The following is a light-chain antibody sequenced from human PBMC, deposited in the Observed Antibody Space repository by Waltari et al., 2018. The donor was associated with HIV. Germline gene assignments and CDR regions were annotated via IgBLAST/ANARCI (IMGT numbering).Light chain of an antibody. CDR1: SSNIGAGFD. Sequence: QSVLTQPPSVSGAPGQRVTISCTGSSSNIGAGFDVHWYQQVPGTAPKPLIYGNINRPPRVPDRCSGSKSGASASRAITGLQAEDEADYYCQSYDSSLSGSRVFGTGTKVTVL. CDR3: QSYDSSLSGSRV. J-gene: IGLJ1*01. CDR2: GNI. V-gene: IGLV1-40*01.